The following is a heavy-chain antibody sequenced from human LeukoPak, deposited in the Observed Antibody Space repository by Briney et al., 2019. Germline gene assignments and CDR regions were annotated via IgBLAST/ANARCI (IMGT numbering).Heavy chain of an antibody. V-gene: IGHV4-31*03. D-gene: IGHD2-21*02. J-gene: IGHJ2*01. CDR2: IYYSGTT. Sequence: SETLSLTCTVSGGSISSGGYHWSWIRQHPGKGLEWIGYIYYSGTTSYNPSLKSRVTISVDTSKKKFSLKVSSVTVADTAVYYCARGVVTAILWYFDLWGRGTLVTVSS. CDR1: GGSISSGGYH. CDR3: ARGVVTAILWYFDL.